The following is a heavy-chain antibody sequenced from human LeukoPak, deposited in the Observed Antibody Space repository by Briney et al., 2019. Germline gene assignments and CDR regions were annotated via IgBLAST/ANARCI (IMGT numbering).Heavy chain of an antibody. V-gene: IGHV4-34*01. CDR1: GGSFSGYY. CDR2: INHSGST. J-gene: IGHJ3*02. Sequence: SETLSLTCAVYGGSFSGYYWSWIRQPPGKGLEWIGEINHSGSTNYTPPLKSRVTISVDTSKNQFSLKLSSVTAADTAVYYCARRNLVVTAIRSAFDIWGQGTMVTVSS. CDR3: ARRNLVVTAIRSAFDI. D-gene: IGHD2-21*02.